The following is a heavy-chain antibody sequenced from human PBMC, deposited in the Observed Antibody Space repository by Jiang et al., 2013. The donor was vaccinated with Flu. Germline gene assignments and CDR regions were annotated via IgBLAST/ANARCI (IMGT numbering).Heavy chain of an antibody. Sequence: GGGLVQPGGSLRLSCAASGFTFNKYAMSWVRQAPGKGLEWASGISGSGISTHYADPVKGRFTISRDNSNNTLHLQMNSLRAEDTAVYYCAKGPHPGWQINWLDPWGQGTLVIVSS. CDR3: AKGPHPGWQINWLDP. CDR1: GFTFNKYA. J-gene: IGHJ5*02. D-gene: IGHD6-19*01. V-gene: IGHV3-23*01. CDR2: ISGSGIST.